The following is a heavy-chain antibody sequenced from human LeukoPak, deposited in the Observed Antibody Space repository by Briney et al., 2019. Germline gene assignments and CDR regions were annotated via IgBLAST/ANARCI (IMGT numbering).Heavy chain of an antibody. D-gene: IGHD3-16*02. J-gene: IGHJ6*02. CDR3: AKDMNYVWGSYPPGYYYGMDV. CDR2: ISWNSGSI. V-gene: IGHV3-9*01. CDR1: GFTFDDYA. Sequence: SLRLSCAASGFTFDDYAMHWVRQAPGKGLEWVSGISWNSGSIGYADSVKGRFTISRDNAKNSPYLQMNSLRAEDTALYYCAKDMNYVWGSYPPGYYYGMDVWGQGTTVTVSS.